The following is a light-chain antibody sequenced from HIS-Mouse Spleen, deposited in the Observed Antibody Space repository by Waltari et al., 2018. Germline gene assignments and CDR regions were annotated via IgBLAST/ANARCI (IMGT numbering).Light chain of an antibody. Sequence: SYVLTQPPSVSVAPGKTARLTCGGNNIGSKSGHWYQQTPGQAPVLVVYVDSDRPSGIPERFSGSNSGNTATLTISRVEAGDEADYYCQVWDSSSDHVVFGGGTKLTVL. V-gene: IGLV3-21*03. CDR3: QVWDSSSDHVV. J-gene: IGLJ2*01. CDR2: VDS. CDR1: NIGSKS.